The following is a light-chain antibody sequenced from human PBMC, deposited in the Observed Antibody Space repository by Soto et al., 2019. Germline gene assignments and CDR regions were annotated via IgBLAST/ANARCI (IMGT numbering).Light chain of an antibody. J-gene: IGLJ1*01. CDR3: SSYAGNNNFCV. V-gene: IGLV2-8*01. CDR2: EVT. CDR1: SSDVGGYDY. Sequence: QSVLTQPPSASGSPGQSVTISCIGTSSDVGGYDYVSWYQQHPGEAPKLIISEVTKRPSGVPDRFSGSKSGNTASLTVSGLQAEDEADIYCSSYAGNNNFCVFGTGTKVTVL.